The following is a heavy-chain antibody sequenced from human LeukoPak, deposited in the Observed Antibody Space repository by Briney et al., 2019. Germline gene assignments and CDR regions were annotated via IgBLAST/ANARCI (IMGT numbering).Heavy chain of an antibody. CDR2: INHSGST. D-gene: IGHD3-16*02. Sequence: SETLSLTCAVYGGSLSGYYWSWIRQPPGKGLEWIGEINHSGSTNYNPSLKSGVTISVDTSKNQFSLKLSSVTAADTAVYYCARRRSRDYVWGSYRETYFDYWGQGTLVTVSS. J-gene: IGHJ4*02. V-gene: IGHV4-34*01. CDR3: ARRRSRDYVWGSYRETYFDY. CDR1: GGSLSGYY.